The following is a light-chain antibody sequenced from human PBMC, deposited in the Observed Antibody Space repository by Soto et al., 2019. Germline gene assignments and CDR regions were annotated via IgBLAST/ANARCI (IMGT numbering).Light chain of an antibody. V-gene: IGLV1-44*01. CDR3: AAWDGSLSGWV. CDR2: NNI. Sequence: QSVLTQPPSASGTPGQRVTISCSGSSSNIGSNTVNWYQHLPGTAPKLLIYNNIQRPSGVPDRFSGSKSGTSASLAISGFQSEDEAHYYCAAWDGSLSGWVFGGGTKLTVL. J-gene: IGLJ3*02. CDR1: SSNIGSNT.